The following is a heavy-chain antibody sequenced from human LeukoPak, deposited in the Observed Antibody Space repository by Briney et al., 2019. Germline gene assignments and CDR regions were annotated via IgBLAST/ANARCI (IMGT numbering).Heavy chain of an antibody. CDR1: GFIFSTSS. CDR3: VKDSSGSYYFDY. Sequence: PGGSLRLSCSASGFIFSTSSIHWVRQAPGKGLEYVSAISSNGGSTYYADSVKGRFTISRDNSKNTLYLQMSSLRAEDTAVYYCVKDSSGSYYFDYWGQGTLVTVSS. J-gene: IGHJ4*02. CDR2: ISSNGGST. V-gene: IGHV3-64D*06. D-gene: IGHD3-22*01.